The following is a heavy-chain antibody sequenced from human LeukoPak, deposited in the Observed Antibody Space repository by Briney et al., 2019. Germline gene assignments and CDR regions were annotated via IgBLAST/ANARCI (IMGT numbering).Heavy chain of an antibody. V-gene: IGHV1-18*01. CDR2: ISTYNDNR. J-gene: IGHJ3*02. CDR3: AREPSGVLDTTIWDDAFDI. CDR1: GYTFTSYD. D-gene: IGHD2-8*01. Sequence: GASVKVSCKASGYTFTSYDIYWVRQATGQGLEWMAWISTYNDNRKFAQKFQGRVTMTTDTSTSTAYMELTGLTSDDTAVYYCAREPSGVLDTTIWDDAFDIWGQGTMVTVSS.